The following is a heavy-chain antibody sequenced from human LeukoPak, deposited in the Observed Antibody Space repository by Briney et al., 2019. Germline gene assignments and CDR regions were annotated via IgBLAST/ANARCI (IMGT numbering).Heavy chain of an antibody. V-gene: IGHV3-53*05. J-gene: IGHJ3*02. CDR1: GFTVSRRY. Sequence: GGSLRLSCAASGFTVSRRYMTWVRQAQGEGMEWVSTIYSGGSTYYADSVTGRFTISRDKSKNTPYLQMNSLRDDDTAVYYCARGRVGTTTAFDIWGQGTMVTVSS. CDR2: IYSGGST. CDR3: ARGRVGTTTAFDI. D-gene: IGHD1-26*01.